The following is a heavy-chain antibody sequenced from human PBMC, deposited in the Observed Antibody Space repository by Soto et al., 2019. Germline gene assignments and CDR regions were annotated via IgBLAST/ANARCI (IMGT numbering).Heavy chain of an antibody. J-gene: IGHJ4*02. CDR3: ASGQCAGGNCYATDY. V-gene: IGHV1-18*01. Sequence: QVQLVQSGAEVKKPGASVKVSCKASGYTFTNYGITWVRQAPGQGLEWMGWINAYNGDANPAPKLQGRVTMTTDTAXXTAYLELRSLRSDDTAMYYCASGQCAGGNCYATDYWGQGTLVTVSS. CDR1: GYTFTNYG. D-gene: IGHD2-15*01. CDR2: INAYNGDA.